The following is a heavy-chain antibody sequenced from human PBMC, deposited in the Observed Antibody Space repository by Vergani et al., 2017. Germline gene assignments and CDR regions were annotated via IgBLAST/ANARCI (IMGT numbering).Heavy chain of an antibody. Sequence: EVQLVQSGAEVKTPGESLRISCKGSGYSFTSYWISWVRQMPGKGLEWMGRIDPSDSYTNYSPSFQGHVTISADKSISTAYLQWSSLKASDTAMYYCASLSPVSAAGTGWFDPWGQGTLVTVSS. D-gene: IGHD6-13*01. V-gene: IGHV5-10-1*01. CDR3: ASLSPVSAAGTGWFDP. CDR1: GYSFTSYW. CDR2: IDPSDSYT. J-gene: IGHJ5*02.